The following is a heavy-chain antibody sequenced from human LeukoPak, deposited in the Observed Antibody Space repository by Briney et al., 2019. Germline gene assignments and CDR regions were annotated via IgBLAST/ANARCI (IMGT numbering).Heavy chain of an antibody. CDR1: GGSFSGCY. D-gene: IGHD2-2*02. CDR3: ARRGLGYCSSTSCYRFDY. J-gene: IGHJ4*02. V-gene: IGHV4-34*01. Sequence: PSETLSLTCAVYGGSFSGCYWSWIRQPPGKGLEWIGEINHSGSTNYNPSLKSRVTISVDTSKNQFSLKLSSVTAADTAVYYCARRGLGYCSSTSCYRFDYWGQGTLVTVSS. CDR2: INHSGST.